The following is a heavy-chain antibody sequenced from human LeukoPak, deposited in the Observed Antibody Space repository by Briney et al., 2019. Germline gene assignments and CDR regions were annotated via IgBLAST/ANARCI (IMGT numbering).Heavy chain of an antibody. Sequence: GGSLRLSCVASGFSLSSYAMSWVRQAPGKAPEWVSLVYSAGATHYADSVQGRFIISRDNSKNTLYLQMHNLRVEDTAVYHCVRDRAEGRAWVEFDPWGQGTVVTVSS. CDR3: VRDRAEGRAWVEFDP. CDR1: GFSLSSYA. J-gene: IGHJ5*02. CDR2: VYSAGAT. V-gene: IGHV3-66*02.